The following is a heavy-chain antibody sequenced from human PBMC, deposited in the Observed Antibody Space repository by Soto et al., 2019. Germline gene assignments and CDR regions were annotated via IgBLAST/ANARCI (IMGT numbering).Heavy chain of an antibody. J-gene: IGHJ6*02. V-gene: IGHV1-69*13. D-gene: IGHD2-2*02. Sequence: ASVKVSCKASGGTFSSYAISWVRQAPGQGLEWMGGIIPIFGTANYAQKFQGRVTITADESTSTAYMELSSLRSEDTAVYYCAREGRCSSTSCYNYYYYGMDVWGQGTTVTVSS. CDR1: GGTFSSYA. CDR3: AREGRCSSTSCYNYYYYGMDV. CDR2: IIPIFGTA.